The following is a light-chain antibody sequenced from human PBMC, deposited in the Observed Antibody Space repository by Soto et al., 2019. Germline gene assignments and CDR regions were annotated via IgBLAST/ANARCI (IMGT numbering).Light chain of an antibody. CDR2: GAS. Sequence: IVMTQSPATLSVSPGERATLSCRASQSVSGHLAWYQQIPGQAPRLLIYGASTRATGIPARFSGSGSGTEVTLPISSLQSADFAVYYCQQYNNWPPITFGQGTRLEIK. J-gene: IGKJ5*01. V-gene: IGKV3-15*01. CDR1: QSVSGH. CDR3: QQYNNWPPIT.